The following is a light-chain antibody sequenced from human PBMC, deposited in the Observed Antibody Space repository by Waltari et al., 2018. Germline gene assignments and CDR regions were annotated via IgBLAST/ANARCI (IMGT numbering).Light chain of an antibody. CDR1: QSVSCN. J-gene: IGKJ5*01. CDR3: QQRRTWPSID. V-gene: IGKV3-11*01. Sequence: ELVFPHSPGTLSSSPGQTGTLSCRASQSVSCNLVGYQQKPGQAPRLVIYDSSTKDTGIQARFSGSESVTDCTLTISRLDPEDFAVYYCQQRRTWPSIDVGQGTRLDI. CDR2: DSS.